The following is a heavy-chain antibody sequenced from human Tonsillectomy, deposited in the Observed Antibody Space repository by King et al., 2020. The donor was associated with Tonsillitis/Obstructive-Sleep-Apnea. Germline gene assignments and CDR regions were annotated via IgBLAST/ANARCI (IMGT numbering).Heavy chain of an antibody. J-gene: IGHJ6*03. CDR3: ARGGTTASYYYMDV. V-gene: IGHV1-18*01. Sequence: VQLVQSGAEVKKPGASVKVSCKASGYTFISYGISWVRQSPGQGLEWMGWCNVYKGNTNYAQKFQGRVIMTTDTSTSTAYMELRSLRSDDTAVYYCARGGTTASYYYMDVWGKGTTVTVSS. D-gene: IGHD1-7*01. CDR1: GYTFISYG. CDR2: CNVYKGNT.